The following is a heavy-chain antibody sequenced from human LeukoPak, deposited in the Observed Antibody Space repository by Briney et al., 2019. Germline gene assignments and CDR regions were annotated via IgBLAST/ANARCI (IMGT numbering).Heavy chain of an antibody. Sequence: GGSLRLSCAASGFTFSSYAMSWVRQAPGKGLEWVSAISGSGGSTYYADSVKGRFTISRDNSKNTLYLQMSSLRAEDTAVYYCAKWWELLRSYYYGMDVWGQGTTVTVSS. J-gene: IGHJ6*02. CDR2: ISGSGGST. CDR1: GFTFSSYA. D-gene: IGHD1-26*01. CDR3: AKWWELLRSYYYGMDV. V-gene: IGHV3-23*01.